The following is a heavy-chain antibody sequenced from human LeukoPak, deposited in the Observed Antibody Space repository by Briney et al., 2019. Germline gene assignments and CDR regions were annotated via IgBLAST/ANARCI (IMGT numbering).Heavy chain of an antibody. CDR2: ISSSSGYI. CDR1: GFTFSSYS. D-gene: IGHD6-6*01. J-gene: IGHJ4*02. V-gene: IGHV3-21*01. CDR3: ARFGRSSRYYFDY. Sequence: GGSLRLSCAASGFTFSSYSMNWVRQAPGKGLEWVSSISSSSGYIYYADSVKGRFTISRDNAKNSLYLQMNSLRAEDTAVYYCARFGRSSRYYFDYWGQGTLVTVSS.